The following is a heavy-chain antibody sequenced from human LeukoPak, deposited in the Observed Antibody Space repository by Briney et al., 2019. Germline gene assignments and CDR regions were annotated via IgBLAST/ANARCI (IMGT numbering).Heavy chain of an antibody. V-gene: IGHV4-34*01. J-gene: IGHJ5*02. CDR3: ARGQRYYYYGSGSYLHNWFDP. Sequence: PSETLSLTCAVYGGSFSGYYWSWIRQPPGKGLEWIGEINHSGSTNYNPSLKSRVTISVDTSKNQFSLKLSSVTAADTAVYYCARGQRYYYYGSGSYLHNWFDPWGQGTLVTVSS. D-gene: IGHD3-10*01. CDR2: INHSGST. CDR1: GGSFSGYY.